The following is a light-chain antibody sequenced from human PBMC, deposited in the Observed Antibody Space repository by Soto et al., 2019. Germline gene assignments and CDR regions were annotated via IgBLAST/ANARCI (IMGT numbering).Light chain of an antibody. J-gene: IGKJ5*01. CDR1: QSVNSW. CDR3: QQLHDYPIT. CDR2: DAS. V-gene: IGKV1-5*01. Sequence: DIQMTQSPSTLSAFVGDRVTITCRASQSVNSWLAWYQQRPGKAPKLLIYDASTLESGVPSRFSGSGSGTEFTLTISSMQPEDFATYYCQQLHDYPITFGQGTRLEI.